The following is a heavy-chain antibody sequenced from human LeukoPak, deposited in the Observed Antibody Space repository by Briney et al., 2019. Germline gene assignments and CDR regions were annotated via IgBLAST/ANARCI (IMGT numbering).Heavy chain of an antibody. CDR2: ISASGITT. V-gene: IGHV3-23*01. CDR3: AKVRLSGVEGIQY. CDR1: GFTFSIYA. Sequence: PGGSLRLSCAASGFTFSIYAMSWFRQVPGKGLEWFSGISASGITTYYADSVKGRFTISRDNSKNTLYLQMDSLRAEDTAIYYCAKVRLSGVEGIQYWGQGTLVTVSS. D-gene: IGHD3-10*01. J-gene: IGHJ1*01.